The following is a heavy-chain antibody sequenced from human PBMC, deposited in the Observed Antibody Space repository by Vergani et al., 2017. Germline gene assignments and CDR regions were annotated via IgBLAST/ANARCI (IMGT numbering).Heavy chain of an antibody. J-gene: IGHJ5*02. D-gene: IGHD3-16*01. CDR2: ISSSSGYK. CDR3: AGGKGWFDP. Sequence: EVQLVESGGGLVKPGGSLRLSCAASGFTFSTYSMNWVGQAPGKGLEWVSSISSSSGYKNNADPVKGGYTISRDNAKNSLYLQVNSLRAEYTAVYYCAGGKGWFDPWGQGTLVTVSS. CDR1: GFTFSTYS. V-gene: IGHV3-21*01.